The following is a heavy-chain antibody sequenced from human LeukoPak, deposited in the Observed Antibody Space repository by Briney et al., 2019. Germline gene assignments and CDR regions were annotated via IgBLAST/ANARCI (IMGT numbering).Heavy chain of an antibody. CDR3: ARHGVTGSSGYYYGD. J-gene: IGHJ4*02. CDR2: IYYSGST. Sequence: SETLSLTFTVSGGSISSYYWSWIRQPPGKGLEWIGYIYYSGSTNYNPSLKSRVTISVDTSKNQFSLKLSSVTAADTAVYYCARHGVTGSSGYYYGDWGQGTLVTVSS. V-gene: IGHV4-59*08. D-gene: IGHD3-22*01. CDR1: GGSISSYY.